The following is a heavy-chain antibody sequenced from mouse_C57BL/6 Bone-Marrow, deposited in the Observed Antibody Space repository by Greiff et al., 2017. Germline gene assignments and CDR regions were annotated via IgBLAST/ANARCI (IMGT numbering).Heavy chain of an antibody. CDR2: INPYNGDT. V-gene: IGHV1-20*01. CDR1: GYSFTGYF. J-gene: IGHJ1*03. D-gene: IGHD1-1*01. Sequence: VQLKESGPELVKPGDSVKISCKASGYSFTGYFMNWVMQSHGKSLEWIGRINPYNGDTFYNQKFKGKATLTVDKSSSTAHMELRSLTSEDSAVYYGARLNYYGSGYGYFDVWGRGTAVTVSS. CDR3: ARLNYYGSGYGYFDV.